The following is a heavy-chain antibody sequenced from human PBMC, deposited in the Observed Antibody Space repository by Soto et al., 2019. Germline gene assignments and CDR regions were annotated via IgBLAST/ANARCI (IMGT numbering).Heavy chain of an antibody. CDR1: GFTFSTYA. V-gene: IGHV3-30*18. CDR2: ISYDGTDK. CDR3: AKDPKKWLGGNYFDY. J-gene: IGHJ4*02. D-gene: IGHD6-19*01. Sequence: GGSLRLSCAASGFTFSTYAMHWVRQAPGKGLEWVAVISYDGTDKYYADSVKGRFTISGDNSKSTLYLQMNSLRADDTAVYYCAKDPKKWLGGNYFDYWGQGTLVTVSS.